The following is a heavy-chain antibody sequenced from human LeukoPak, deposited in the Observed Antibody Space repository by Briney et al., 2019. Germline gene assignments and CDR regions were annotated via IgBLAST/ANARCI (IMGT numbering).Heavy chain of an antibody. Sequence: SETLSLTCIVSGGSMSTYSWNWIRQPPGKGLEWIGYIYDSGHTSYNPSLRSRVTISVDTSKNHFSLNLSSVTAADTAVYYCARHGVPWNAFDIWGQGTMVTVSS. CDR2: IYDSGHT. CDR1: GGSMSTYS. V-gene: IGHV4-59*01. D-gene: IGHD3-3*01. J-gene: IGHJ3*02. CDR3: ARHGVPWNAFDI.